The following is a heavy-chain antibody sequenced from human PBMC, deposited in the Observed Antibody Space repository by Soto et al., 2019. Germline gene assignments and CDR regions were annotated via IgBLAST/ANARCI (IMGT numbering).Heavy chain of an antibody. D-gene: IGHD2-2*01. CDR3: AREAPAAGYYYYGMDV. Sequence: QVQLVESGGGVVQPGRSLRLSCAASGFTFSSYAMHWVRQAPGKGLEWVAVISYDGSNKYYADSVKGRFTISRDNSKNTLDLQMNSLRAEDTAVYYCAREAPAAGYYYYGMDVWGQGTTVTVSS. CDR1: GFTFSSYA. CDR2: ISYDGSNK. J-gene: IGHJ6*02. V-gene: IGHV3-30-3*01.